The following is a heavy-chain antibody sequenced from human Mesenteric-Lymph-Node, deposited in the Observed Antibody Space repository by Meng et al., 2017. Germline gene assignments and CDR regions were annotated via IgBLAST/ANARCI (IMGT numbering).Heavy chain of an antibody. CDR2: MNPNSGNT. D-gene: IGHD3-9*01. CDR1: GFTFGSAW. J-gene: IGHJ5*02. V-gene: IGHV1-8*01. Sequence: GGSLRLSCAASGFTFGSAWMTWVRQAPGKGLEWMGWMNPNSGNTGYAQKFQGRVTITRNTSISTAYMELSSLRSEDTAVYYCARGLLRYFDWLSQMYNWFDPWGQGTLVTVSS. CDR3: ARGLLRYFDWLSQMYNWFDP.